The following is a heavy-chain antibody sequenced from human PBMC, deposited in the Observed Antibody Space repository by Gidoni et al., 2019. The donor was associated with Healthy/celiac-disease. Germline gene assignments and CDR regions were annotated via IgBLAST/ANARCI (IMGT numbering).Heavy chain of an antibody. CDR3: ARGNYYGSGRYYKTPGSDYYYYGMDV. CDR1: GGSFSGSY. J-gene: IGHJ6*02. D-gene: IGHD3-10*01. CDR2: INHSEST. V-gene: IGHV4-34*01. Sequence: QVQLQQWGAGLLKPSETLSLTCAVYGGSFSGSYWSWIRQPPGKGLEWIGEINHSESTTYNPALKSRVTISVDTSKNQFSLKLSSVTAADTAVYYCARGNYYGSGRYYKTPGSDYYYYGMDVWGQGTTVTVSS.